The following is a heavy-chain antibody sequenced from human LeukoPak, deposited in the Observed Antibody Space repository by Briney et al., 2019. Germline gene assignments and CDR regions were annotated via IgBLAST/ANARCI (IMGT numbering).Heavy chain of an antibody. J-gene: IGHJ4*02. CDR1: DGSISNSY. CDR2: IHSSGST. D-gene: IGHD4-23*01. Sequence: PSETLSLTCTVSDGSISNSYWNWVRQPPGKGLEWLGYIHSSGSTNYNPSLKSRITLSIDTSKNQFSLRLTSVTAADTAVYYCAYSYDGKVVPFDCWGQGGLVTVSS. CDR3: AYSYDGKVVPFDC. V-gene: IGHV4-4*09.